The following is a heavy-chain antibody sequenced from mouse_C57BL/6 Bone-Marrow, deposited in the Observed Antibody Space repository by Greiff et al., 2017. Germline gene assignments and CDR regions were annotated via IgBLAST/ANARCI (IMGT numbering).Heavy chain of an antibody. CDR2: IYPGSGNT. V-gene: IGHV1-76*01. CDR3: ARTYYYGSLPWFAY. CDR1: GYTFTDYY. Sequence: VHLVESGAELVRPGASVKLSCKASGYTFTDYYINWVKQRPGQGLEWIARIYPGSGNTYYNEKFKGKATLTAEKSSSTAYMQLSSLTSEDSAVYFCARTYYYGSLPWFAYWGQGTLVTVSA. D-gene: IGHD1-1*01. J-gene: IGHJ3*01.